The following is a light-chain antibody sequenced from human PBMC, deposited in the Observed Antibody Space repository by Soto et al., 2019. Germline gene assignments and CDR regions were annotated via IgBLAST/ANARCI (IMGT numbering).Light chain of an antibody. CDR1: GSNIGTNT. Sequence: QSVLTQPPSASGTPGQRVTISCSGSGSNIGTNTVNWYQQLPGTAPKLLIYHNNQRPSGIPDRFSGSKSGTSASLDISGLQSDDEADYYCTAWDDSLNGCVFGTGTQLTVL. CDR3: TAWDDSLNGCV. V-gene: IGLV1-44*01. J-gene: IGLJ6*01. CDR2: HNN.